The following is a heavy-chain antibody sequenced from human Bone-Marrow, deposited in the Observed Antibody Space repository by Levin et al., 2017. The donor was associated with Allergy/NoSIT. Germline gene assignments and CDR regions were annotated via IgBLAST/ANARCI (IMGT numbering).Heavy chain of an antibody. CDR1: GFTFSSHW. Sequence: PGGSLRLSCAASGFTFSSHWMHWVRQDPAKGLLWVSRIKSDGTYISYADSVKGRFTISRDNAKNTLYLQMNSLRVEDTAVYYCARDREEACTRAGWHTLFDYWGQGILVIVSS. CDR3: ARDREEACTRAGWHTLFDY. V-gene: IGHV3-74*01. J-gene: IGHJ4*02. CDR2: IKSDGTYI. D-gene: IGHD6-19*01.